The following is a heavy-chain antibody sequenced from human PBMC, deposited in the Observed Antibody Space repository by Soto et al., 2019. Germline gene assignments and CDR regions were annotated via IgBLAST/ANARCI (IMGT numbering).Heavy chain of an antibody. J-gene: IGHJ5*02. Sequence: QLVLQESGSGLVRPSQTLSLTCSVSGGSINSGRSSWSWIRQSPGKGLEWIAYIYHSGSTYYNPSLKSRVTISVDRSENQFSLKLTSVTAADTAVYYCVRESTTSGPNWFDTWGPGILVTVSS. CDR3: VRESTTSGPNWFDT. D-gene: IGHD1-1*01. V-gene: IGHV4-30-2*06. CDR2: IYHSGST. CDR1: GGSINSGRSS.